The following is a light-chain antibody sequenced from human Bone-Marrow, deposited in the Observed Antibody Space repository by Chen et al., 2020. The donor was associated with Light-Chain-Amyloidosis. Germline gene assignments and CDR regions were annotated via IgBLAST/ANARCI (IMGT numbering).Light chain of an antibody. CDR1: QTISSNY. Sequence: EIVFTPSPGTLSLSPGEGANLSCRASQTISSNYLTWYQQKFGQAPRLLIYGSSSRATGIPDRFTGSGSGTDFTLTINRLEPEDFAMYYCQQYGTSPLTFGGGTKVEIK. CDR3: QQYGTSPLT. CDR2: GSS. V-gene: IGKV3-20*01. J-gene: IGKJ4*01.